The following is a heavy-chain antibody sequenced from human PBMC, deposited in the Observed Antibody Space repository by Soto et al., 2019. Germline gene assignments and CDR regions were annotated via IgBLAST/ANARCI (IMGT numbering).Heavy chain of an antibody. CDR2: INPAGGTT. CDR3: ARDGTFDF. CDR1: GYTFTRYF. J-gene: IGHJ4*02. D-gene: IGHD1-7*01. Sequence: QVQLVQSGAEVKKPGASVKVSCKASGYTFTRYFVHWVRQAPGQGLEWMGLINPAGGTTSYSQKFQGRVTMTRDTSTGTVYMELTILTSEDTALYFCARDGTFDFWGQGTLVTVSS. V-gene: IGHV1-46*01.